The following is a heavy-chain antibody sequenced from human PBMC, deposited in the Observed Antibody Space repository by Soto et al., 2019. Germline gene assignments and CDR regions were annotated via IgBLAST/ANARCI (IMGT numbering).Heavy chain of an antibody. CDR1: GGSISSGGYY. V-gene: IGHV4-31*03. D-gene: IGHD6-19*01. CDR3: ARGEGIAVAEIAGDYYYGMDV. CDR2: INYSGST. J-gene: IGHJ6*02. Sequence: PSETLSLTCTVSGGSISSGGYYWSWIRQHPGKGLEWIGYINYSGSTNYNPSLKSRVTISVDTSKNQFSLKLSSVTAADTAVYYCARGEGIAVAEIAGDYYYGMDVWGQGTTVTVSS.